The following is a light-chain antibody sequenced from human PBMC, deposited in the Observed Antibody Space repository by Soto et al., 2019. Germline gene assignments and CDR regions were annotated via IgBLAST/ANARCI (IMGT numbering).Light chain of an antibody. J-gene: IGLJ1*01. Sequence: SLLAQPSPLSGSPGQSITISCPGTSRDVGGYNYVSWYQQHPGKAPKLMIYDVSNRPSGVSNRFSGSKSGNTASLTISGLQAEDEADYYCSSYTSSSTYVFGTGTKVTVL. V-gene: IGLV2-14*01. CDR3: SSYTSSSTYV. CDR1: SRDVGGYNY. CDR2: DVS.